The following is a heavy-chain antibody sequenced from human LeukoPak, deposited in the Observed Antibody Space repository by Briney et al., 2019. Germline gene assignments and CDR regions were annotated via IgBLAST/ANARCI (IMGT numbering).Heavy chain of an antibody. CDR2: IKEDGSEK. V-gene: IGHV3-7*03. Sequence: GGSLRLSCAASGFSFSGYWMTWVRQAPGRGLEWVANIKEDGSEKYYADFVKGRFTISRDNAKNSLDLQMNSLRAEDTAVYYCARRGSTDYWGQGTLVTVSS. J-gene: IGHJ4*02. CDR1: GFSFSGYW. D-gene: IGHD2/OR15-2a*01. CDR3: ARRGSTDY.